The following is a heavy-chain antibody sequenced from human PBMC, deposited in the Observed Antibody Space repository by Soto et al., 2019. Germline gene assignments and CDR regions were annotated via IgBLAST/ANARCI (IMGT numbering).Heavy chain of an antibody. D-gene: IGHD1-20*01. CDR1: GGSISSYY. CDR3: ARTFSAYNWNPIWFDP. V-gene: IGHV4-59*01. Sequence: QVQLQESGPGLVKPSETLSLTCTVSGGSISSYYWSWIRQPPGKGLEWIGYIYYSGSTNYNPSLKSRVTISVDTSKNQFSLKLSSVTAADTAVYYCARTFSAYNWNPIWFDPWGQGTLVTVSS. CDR2: IYYSGST. J-gene: IGHJ5*02.